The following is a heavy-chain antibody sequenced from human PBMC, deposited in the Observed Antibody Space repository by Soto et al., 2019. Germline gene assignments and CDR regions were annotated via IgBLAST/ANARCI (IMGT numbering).Heavy chain of an antibody. CDR1: GFTFDDYA. Sequence: SLRLSCAASGFTFDDYAMHWVRQAPGKGLEWVSGISWNSGSIGYADSVKGRFTISRDNAKNSLYLQMNSLRAEDTALYYCAKDRGVRPNYYYYGMDVWGQGTTVTVSS. CDR3: AKDRGVRPNYYYYGMDV. D-gene: IGHD3-10*01. V-gene: IGHV3-9*01. CDR2: ISWNSGSI. J-gene: IGHJ6*02.